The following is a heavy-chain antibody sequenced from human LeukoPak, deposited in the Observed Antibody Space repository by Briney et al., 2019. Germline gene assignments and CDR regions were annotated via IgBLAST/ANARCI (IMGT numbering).Heavy chain of an antibody. V-gene: IGHV3-21*06. CDR3: TRVGYIDEGIDY. D-gene: IGHD5-24*01. CDR1: GFTFSSYS. Sequence: PGGSLRLSCAASGFTFSSYSMNWVRQAPGKGLEWVSSISSSSSYIYYADSVKGRFTISRDNAKNSLYLQMNSLRAEDTAIYYCTRVGYIDEGIDYWGQGTLVTVSS. CDR2: ISSSSSYI. J-gene: IGHJ4*02.